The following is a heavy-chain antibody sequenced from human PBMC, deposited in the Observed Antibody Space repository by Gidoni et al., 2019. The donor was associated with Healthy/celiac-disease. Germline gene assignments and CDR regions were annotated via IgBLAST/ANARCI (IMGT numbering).Heavy chain of an antibody. CDR1: GGSISSYY. D-gene: IGHD1-26*01. V-gene: IGHV4-59*08. Sequence: QVQLQESGPGLVKPSETLSLTCTVSGGSISSYYWSWIRQPPGKGLEWLGYIYYSGSTNYNPSLKSRVTISVDTSKNQFSLKLSSVTAADTAVYYCARHVSGSYYWYYFDYWGQGTLVTVSS. CDR2: IYYSGST. J-gene: IGHJ4*02. CDR3: ARHVSGSYYWYYFDY.